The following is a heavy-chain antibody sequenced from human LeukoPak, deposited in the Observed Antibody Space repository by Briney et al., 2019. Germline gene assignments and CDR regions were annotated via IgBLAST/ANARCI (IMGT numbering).Heavy chain of an antibody. J-gene: IGHJ4*02. CDR1: GFTFSSYG. D-gene: IGHD3-16*01. V-gene: IGHV3-33*01. Sequence: GRSLRPSCAASGFTFSSYGMHWVRQAPGKGLEWVAVIWYDGSNKYYADSVKGRFTISRDNSKNTLYLQMNSLRAEDTAVYYCARDSQLGGWVDYWGQGTLVTVSS. CDR3: ARDSQLGGWVDY. CDR2: IWYDGSNK.